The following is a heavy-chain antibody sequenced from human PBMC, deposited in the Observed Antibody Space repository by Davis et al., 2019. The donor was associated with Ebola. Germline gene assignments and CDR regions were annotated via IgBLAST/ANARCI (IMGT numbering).Heavy chain of an antibody. Sequence: AASVKVSCKASGGTFSSDGISWVRQAPGQGLEWMGRIIPIVGIANYAPKFQGRVTMTRSTSISTAYMELSSLRSEDTAVYYCARGGYFDWLTRWHYYGMDVWGQGTTVTVSS. CDR2: IIPIVGIA. CDR1: GGTFSSDG. J-gene: IGHJ6*02. V-gene: IGHV1-69*04. D-gene: IGHD3-9*01. CDR3: ARGGYFDWLTRWHYYGMDV.